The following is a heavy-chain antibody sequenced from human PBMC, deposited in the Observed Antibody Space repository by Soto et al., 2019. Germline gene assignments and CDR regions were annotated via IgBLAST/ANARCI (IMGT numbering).Heavy chain of an antibody. CDR2: IYWDDDK. D-gene: IGHD6-19*01. J-gene: IGHJ4*02. CDR1: GFSLSSTRMA. V-gene: IGHV2-5*02. Sequence: QITLKESGPTLVKPTQTLTLTCTFSGFSLSSTRMAVGWIRQPPGKALEWLALIYWDDDKRYSPFLKSRLTIPKDTSKTPVVLTMSNMAPVDTARYYCAHIVVAGLGYYFDYWGQGTLVTVSS. CDR3: AHIVVAGLGYYFDY.